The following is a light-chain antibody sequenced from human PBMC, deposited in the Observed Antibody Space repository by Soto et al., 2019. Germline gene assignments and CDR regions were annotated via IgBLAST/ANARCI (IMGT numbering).Light chain of an antibody. Sequence: EIVLTQSPATLSLSPGERATLSCRASPSVTNYLAWYQQKPGQPPRLLIYGAFNRAAGIPARFSGSGSGTEFNLTISSLQSEDFGVYYCQQYNNWPRATFGGGTKVDIK. CDR3: QQYNNWPRAT. CDR1: PSVTNY. CDR2: GAF. J-gene: IGKJ4*01. V-gene: IGKV3D-15*01.